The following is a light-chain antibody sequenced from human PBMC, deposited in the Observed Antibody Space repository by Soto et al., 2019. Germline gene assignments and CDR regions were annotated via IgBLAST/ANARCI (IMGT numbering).Light chain of an antibody. Sequence: QSVLTQPPSASGSPGQSVTISCTGTSSDVGGFNYVSWYQHHPGKAPKLMIYEVSKRPSGVPDRFSGSKSGNTASLTVSGLQAEDEADYYCSSYAGRNKGVFGGGTKLTVL. V-gene: IGLV2-8*01. J-gene: IGLJ2*01. CDR1: SSDVGGFNY. CDR2: EVS. CDR3: SSYAGRNKGV.